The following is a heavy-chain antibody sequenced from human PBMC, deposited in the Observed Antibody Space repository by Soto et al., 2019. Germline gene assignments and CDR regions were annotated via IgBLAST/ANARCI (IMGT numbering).Heavy chain of an antibody. CDR3: AREQTYYYDSSGIDY. CDR1: GFTFSSYA. CDR2: ISYDGSNK. D-gene: IGHD3-22*01. Sequence: ESGGGVVQPGRSLRLSCAASGFTFSSYAMHWVRQAPGKGLEWVAVISYDGSNKYYADSVKGRFTISRDNSKNTLYLQMNSLRAEDTAVYYCAREQTYYYDSSGIDYWGQGTLVTVSS. V-gene: IGHV3-30-3*01. J-gene: IGHJ4*02.